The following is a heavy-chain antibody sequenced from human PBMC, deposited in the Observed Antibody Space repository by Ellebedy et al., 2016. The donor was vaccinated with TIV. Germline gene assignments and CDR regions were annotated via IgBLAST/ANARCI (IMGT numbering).Heavy chain of an antibody. CDR2: ISSSSSYI. V-gene: IGHV3-21*01. D-gene: IGHD3-22*01. CDR3: ARDANYDSSGSLHDY. CDR1: GFTFSSYS. Sequence: PGGSLRLSCAASGFTFSSYSMNWVRQAPGKGLEWVSSISSSSSYIYYADSVKGRFTISRDNAKNSLYLQMNSLRAEDTAVYYCARDANYDSSGSLHDYWGQGTLVTVSS. J-gene: IGHJ4*02.